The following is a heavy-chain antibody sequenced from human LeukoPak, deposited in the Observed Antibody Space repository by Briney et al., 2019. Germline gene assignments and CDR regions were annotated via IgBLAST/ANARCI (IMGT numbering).Heavy chain of an antibody. J-gene: IGHJ3*02. CDR2: IWYDGSNK. D-gene: IGHD3-3*01. Sequence: QSGRSLRLSCAASGFTFSSYGMHWVRQAPGKGLEWVAVIWYDGSNKYYADSVKGRFTISRDNSKNTLYLQMNSLRAEDTAVYYCARDFARSVLRPYPSAFDIWGQGTMVTVSS. CDR1: GFTFSSYG. V-gene: IGHV3-33*01. CDR3: ARDFARSVLRPYPSAFDI.